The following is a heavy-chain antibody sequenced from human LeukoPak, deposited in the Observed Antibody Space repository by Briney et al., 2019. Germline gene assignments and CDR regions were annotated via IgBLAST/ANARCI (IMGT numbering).Heavy chain of an antibody. CDR3: AKDQRGYDKPADC. J-gene: IGHJ4*02. CDR2: ISGSVYGT. D-gene: IGHD3-22*01. Sequence: PGGSLRLSCAASGFTFSSHAMSGGRQAPGKGLERVSGISGSVYGTYYAASAKGRFTISRDNSQNTLYLLMNSLRAGDTAVYYCAKDQRGYDKPADCWGQGTLVTVSS. CDR1: GFTFSSHA. V-gene: IGHV3-23*01.